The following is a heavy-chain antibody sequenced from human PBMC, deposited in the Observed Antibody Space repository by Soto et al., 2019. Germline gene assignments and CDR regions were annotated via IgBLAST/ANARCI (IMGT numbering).Heavy chain of an antibody. CDR2: ISSSSSYI. J-gene: IGHJ6*02. CDR1: GFTFSSYS. V-gene: IGHV3-21*01. CDR3: ARTGRGIAAAGDYYYGMDV. Sequence: EVQLVESGGGLVKPGGSLRLSCVASGFTFSSYSMNWVRQAPGKGLEWVSSISSSSSYIYYADSVKGRFTISRDNAKNSLYLQMNSLRAEDTAVYYCARTGRGIAAAGDYYYGMDVWGQGTTVTVSS. D-gene: IGHD6-13*01.